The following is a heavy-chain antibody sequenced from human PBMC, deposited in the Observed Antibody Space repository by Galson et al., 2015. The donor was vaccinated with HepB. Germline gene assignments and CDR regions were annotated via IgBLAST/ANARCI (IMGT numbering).Heavy chain of an antibody. Sequence: GKGLEWVSSISGDSRYIYYADSVKGRFTMSRDNAKNSVFLQMNSLRAEDTAVYYCATSPGDHWSGHNYYFDYWGQGTLVTVSS. D-gene: IGHD3-3*01. V-gene: IGHV3-21*01. CDR2: ISGDSRYI. J-gene: IGHJ4*02. CDR3: ATSPGDHWSGHNYYFDY.